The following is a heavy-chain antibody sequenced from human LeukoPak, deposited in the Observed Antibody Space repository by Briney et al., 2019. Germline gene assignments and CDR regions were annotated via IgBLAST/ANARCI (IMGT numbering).Heavy chain of an antibody. CDR3: ARDTSGSYGD. Sequence: SETLSLTCTVSGGSISSSSYYWGWIRQPPGKGLERIGSIYYSGSTYYNPSLKSRVTISVDTSKNQFSLKLSSVTAADTAVYYCARDTSGSYGDWGQGTLVTVSS. J-gene: IGHJ4*02. V-gene: IGHV4-39*07. CDR1: GGSISSSSYY. CDR2: IYYSGST. D-gene: IGHD1-26*01.